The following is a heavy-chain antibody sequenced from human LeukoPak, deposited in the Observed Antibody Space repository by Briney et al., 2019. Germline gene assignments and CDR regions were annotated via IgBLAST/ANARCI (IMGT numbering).Heavy chain of an antibody. D-gene: IGHD5-24*01. J-gene: IGHJ5*02. Sequence: GGSLRLSCAASGFTFSSYEMNWVRQAPGKGLEWVPYISSSGSTIYYADSVKGRFTISRDNAKNSLYLQMNSLRAEDTAVYYCARVRDGYNSGFDPWGQGTLVTVSS. V-gene: IGHV3-48*03. CDR2: ISSSGSTI. CDR3: ARVRDGYNSGFDP. CDR1: GFTFSSYE.